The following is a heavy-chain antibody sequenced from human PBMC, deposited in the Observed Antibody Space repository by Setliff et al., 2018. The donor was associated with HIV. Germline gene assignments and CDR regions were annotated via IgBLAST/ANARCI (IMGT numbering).Heavy chain of an antibody. CDR1: GGAFNGYY. D-gene: IGHD5-12*01. V-gene: IGHV4-34*01. Sequence: SETLSLTCAVYGGAFNGYYWTWIRQSPGRGLEWIGEINHKGVTNYSPSLMRRATISAETSKNQFYLNLNSVTAADTAIYYCERGGQSSGYGIEYWGQGKLVTVSS. CDR3: ERGGQSSGYGIEY. CDR2: INHKGVT. J-gene: IGHJ4*02.